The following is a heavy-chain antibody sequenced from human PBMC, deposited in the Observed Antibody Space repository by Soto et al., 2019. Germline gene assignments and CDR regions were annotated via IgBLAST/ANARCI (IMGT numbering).Heavy chain of an antibody. CDR1: GGSVSSYY. CDR3: ASALVDYGDYYFDR. CDR2: IFISGST. J-gene: IGHJ4*02. V-gene: IGHV4-4*07. Sequence: PSETLSLTCTVPGGSVSSYYWTWIRQSAGKGLEWIGRIFISGSTNYNPSFNSRVTMSVDTSKNQFSLKLSSVTAADTATYYCASALVDYGDYYFDRWGQGTLVTVSS. D-gene: IGHD4-17*01.